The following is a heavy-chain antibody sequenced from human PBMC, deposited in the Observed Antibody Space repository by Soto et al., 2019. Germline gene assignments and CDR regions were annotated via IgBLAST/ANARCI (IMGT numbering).Heavy chain of an antibody. Sequence: QVQPVLSGAEVKKPGSSVKVSCKASGGTFSSYALSWVRQAPGQGLEWMGGIIPIFGSANYAQKFQGRVTIAADDSTSTADMELSSLRSEDTAVYYCARGGATGTTRKVRRIYYYSGMDVWGQGTTVTVSS. CDR3: ARGGATGTTRKVRRIYYYSGMDV. V-gene: IGHV1-69*12. J-gene: IGHJ6*02. D-gene: IGHD4-17*01. CDR2: IIPIFGSA. CDR1: GGTFSSYA.